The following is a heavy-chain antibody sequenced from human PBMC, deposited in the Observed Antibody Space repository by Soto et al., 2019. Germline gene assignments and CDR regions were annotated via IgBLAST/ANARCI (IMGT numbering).Heavy chain of an antibody. CDR1: GFTFSTYA. D-gene: IGHD2-2*01. J-gene: IGHJ4*02. Sequence: EVQLLESGGGLVQPGGSLRLSCAASGFTFSTYAMNWVRQAAGKGLEWFSTLSGSGGNTYYADSVKGRFTISRDNSKNTLDLQMNCQRAEDTALYYCAKSHTCITSDNDYWGRGTLVTVSS. CDR3: AKSHTCITSDNDY. CDR2: LSGSGGNT. V-gene: IGHV3-23*01.